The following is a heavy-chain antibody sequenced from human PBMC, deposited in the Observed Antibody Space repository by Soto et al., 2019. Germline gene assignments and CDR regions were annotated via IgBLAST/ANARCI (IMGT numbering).Heavy chain of an antibody. J-gene: IGHJ4*02. CDR3: VRERFFYDMTGHED. D-gene: IGHD3-22*01. Sequence: PGGSLRLSCAGSGFPFSTYEMNWVRQAPGKGLEWIAHITTSGSDMNYADSVKGRFTISRDNSKSSVFLQMNSLRVEDTAIYYCVRERFFYDMTGHEDWGEGTQVTVSS. CDR2: ITTSGSDM. CDR1: GFPFSTYE. V-gene: IGHV3-48*03.